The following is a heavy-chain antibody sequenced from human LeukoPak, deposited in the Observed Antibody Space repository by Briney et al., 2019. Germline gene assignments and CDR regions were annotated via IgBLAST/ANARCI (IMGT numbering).Heavy chain of an antibody. Sequence: GGSLRLSCAASGFTVSSTYMSWVRQAPGKGLEWVSVIYSGYSTYYAYSVRGRFTISRDNSKNTLYLQMNSLRAEDTAVYYCASLYSGSYPGWGQGTLVTVSS. CDR1: GFTVSSTY. V-gene: IGHV3-66*01. D-gene: IGHD1-26*01. CDR2: IYSGYST. CDR3: ASLYSGSYPG. J-gene: IGHJ4*02.